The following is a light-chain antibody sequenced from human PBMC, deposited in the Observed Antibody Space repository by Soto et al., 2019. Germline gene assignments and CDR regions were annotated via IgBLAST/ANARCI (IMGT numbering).Light chain of an antibody. J-gene: IGKJ1*01. CDR1: QSINTY. CDR3: QQTYSTPWT. CDR2: AAS. V-gene: IGKV1-39*01. Sequence: DIQMTQSPSPLSASVGDRLTITWRASQSINTYLDWYQQRPGKAPKVLIYAASSLESGVPSRFSGSRAGTDFTLTISSLQPEDFATYSCQQTYSTPWTFGQGTRVEIK.